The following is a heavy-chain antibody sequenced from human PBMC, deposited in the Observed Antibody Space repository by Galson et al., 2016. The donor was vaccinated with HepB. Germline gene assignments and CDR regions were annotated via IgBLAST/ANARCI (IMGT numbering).Heavy chain of an antibody. Sequence: SLRLSCADSGFIFRSYAMNWVRQAPGKGLEWLAVISNDGSNKYFADSVKGRFPISRDNSKNTLYLQMNSLTSEDTAVFYCARGSPFVKTFSRGGVSVRRAPDFWGQGTLVIVSS. J-gene: IGHJ4*02. CDR2: ISNDGSNK. D-gene: IGHD3-16*01. CDR3: ARGSPFVKTFSRGGVSVRRAPDF. V-gene: IGHV3-30-3*01. CDR1: GFIFRSYA.